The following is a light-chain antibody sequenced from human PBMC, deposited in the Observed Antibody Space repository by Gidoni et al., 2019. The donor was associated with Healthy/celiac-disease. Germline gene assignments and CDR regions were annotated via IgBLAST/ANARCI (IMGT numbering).Light chain of an antibody. Sequence: DIVMTQSPLSLPVTPGEPASISCRSSQSLLHSNGYNYLDWYLQKPGHSPQLLIYLGSNRASGVPDRFSGSGSGTDFTLKISRVEAEDVGVYYCMQALQTPGTFGGGTKVEIK. CDR3: MQALQTPGT. J-gene: IGKJ4*01. CDR2: LGS. V-gene: IGKV2-28*01. CDR1: QSLLHSNGYNY.